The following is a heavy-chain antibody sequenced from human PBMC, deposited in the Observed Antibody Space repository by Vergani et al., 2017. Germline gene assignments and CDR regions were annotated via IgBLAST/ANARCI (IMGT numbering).Heavy chain of an antibody. CDR2: IWYDGSNK. J-gene: IGHJ6*03. Sequence: QVQLVESGGGVVQPGRSLRLSCAASGFTFSSYSMHWVRQAPGKGLEWVAVIWYDGSNKYYADSVKGRFTISRDNSKNTLYLQMNSLRAEDTAVYYCARVVPAAIAAEFYYYYYYMDVWGKGTTVTVSS. CDR3: ARVVPAAIAAEFYYYYYYMDV. CDR1: GFTFSSYS. V-gene: IGHV3-33*01. D-gene: IGHD2-2*02.